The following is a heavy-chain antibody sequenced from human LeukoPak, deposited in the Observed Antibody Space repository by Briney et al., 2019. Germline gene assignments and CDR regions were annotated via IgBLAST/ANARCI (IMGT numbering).Heavy chain of an antibody. CDR2: IRSKANSYAT. J-gene: IGHJ4*02. Sequence: PGGSLKLSCAASGYTFSDSAMHWVRQAAGKGLEWVGRIRSKANSYATAYAASVKGRFTISRDDSKNTAYLQMNSLKTEDMAVYYCSRHLADCWGQGTLVTVSS. CDR3: SRHLADC. CDR1: GYTFSDSA. V-gene: IGHV3-73*01.